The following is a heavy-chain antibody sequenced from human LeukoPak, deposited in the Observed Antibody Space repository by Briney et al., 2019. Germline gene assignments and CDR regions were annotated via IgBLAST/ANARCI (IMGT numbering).Heavy chain of an antibody. CDR3: AKDLSYYYDYVWGSYPHGYFDY. D-gene: IGHD3-16*02. CDR2: ISYDGSNK. J-gene: IGHJ4*02. Sequence: GGSLRLSCAASGFTFSSYAMHWVRQAPGKGLEWVAVISYDGSNKYYADSVKGRFTISRDNSKNTLYLQMNSLRAEDTAVYYCAKDLSYYYDYVWGSYPHGYFDYWGQGTLVTVSS. V-gene: IGHV3-30*04. CDR1: GFTFSSYA.